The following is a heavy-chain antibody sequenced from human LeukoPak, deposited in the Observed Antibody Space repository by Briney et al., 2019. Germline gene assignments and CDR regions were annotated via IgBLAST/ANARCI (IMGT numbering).Heavy chain of an antibody. J-gene: IGHJ6*02. CDR2: IIPILGIA. Sequence: GASVKVSCKASGGTFSSYAISWVRQAPGQGLEWMGRIIPILGIANYAQKFQGRVTITADKSTSTAYMELSSLRSEDTAVYYCARRWYAPAHYYGMDVWGQGTTVTVSS. CDR3: ARRWYAPAHYYGMDV. D-gene: IGHD4-23*01. CDR1: GGTFSSYA. V-gene: IGHV1-69*04.